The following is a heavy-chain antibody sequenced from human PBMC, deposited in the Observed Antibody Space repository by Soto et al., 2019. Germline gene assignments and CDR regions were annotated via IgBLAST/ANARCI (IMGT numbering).Heavy chain of an antibody. Sequence: PGGSLRLSCAASGFTFSSYSMNWVRQAPGKGLEWVSSISSSSSYIYYADSVKGRFTISRDNAKNSLYLQMNSLRAEDTAVYYCARFQGVDTAMVSAFDIWGQGTMVTVSS. CDR3: ARFQGVDTAMVSAFDI. J-gene: IGHJ3*02. V-gene: IGHV3-21*01. CDR1: GFTFSSYS. D-gene: IGHD5-18*01. CDR2: ISSSSSYI.